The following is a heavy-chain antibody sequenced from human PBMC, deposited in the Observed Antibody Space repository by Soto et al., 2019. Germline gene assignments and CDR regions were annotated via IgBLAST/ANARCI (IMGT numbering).Heavy chain of an antibody. CDR1: GGSISSSTYY. CDR3: ARGFSH. J-gene: IGHJ4*02. CDR2: INGSGST. Sequence: SETLSLTCTVSGGSISSSTYYWGWMRQPPGKGLEWIGEINGSGSTNYNPSLKSRVTISIDTSKNQFYLKLRSVTAADTAVYFCARGFSHWGQGTLVTVSS. V-gene: IGHV4-39*07.